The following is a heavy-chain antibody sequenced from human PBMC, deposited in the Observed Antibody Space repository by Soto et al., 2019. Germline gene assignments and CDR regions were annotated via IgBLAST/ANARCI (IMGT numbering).Heavy chain of an antibody. D-gene: IGHD3-3*01. CDR2: INPNSGGT. CDR3: ARVYFSIFGVVRDNYYYGMDV. V-gene: IGHV1-2*04. CDR1: GYTFTGYY. J-gene: IGHJ6*02. Sequence: ASVKVSCKASGYTFTGYYMHWVRQAPGQGLEWMGWINPNSGGTNYAQKFQGWVTMTKDTSISTAYMELSRLRSDDTAEYYCARVYFSIFGVVRDNYYYGMDVWGQGTTVTVSS.